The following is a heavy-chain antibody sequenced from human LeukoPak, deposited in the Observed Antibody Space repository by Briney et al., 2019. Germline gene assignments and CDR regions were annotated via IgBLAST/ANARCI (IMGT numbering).Heavy chain of an antibody. V-gene: IGHV4-59*11. Sequence: SETLSLTCTVSGGAISNHYWSWIRQPPGKGLEWIGYIYYSGITTYNPSLKSRVAISVDTSKKQFSLKLSSVTAADTAVYYCASSHLYSSSWYLSGRFDYWGQGTPVTVSS. D-gene: IGHD6-13*01. CDR1: GGAISNHY. J-gene: IGHJ4*02. CDR3: ASSHLYSSSWYLSGRFDY. CDR2: IYYSGIT.